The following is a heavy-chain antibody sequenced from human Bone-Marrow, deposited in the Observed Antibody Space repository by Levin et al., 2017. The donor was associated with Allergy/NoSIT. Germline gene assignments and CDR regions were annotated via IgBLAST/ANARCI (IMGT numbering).Heavy chain of an antibody. CDR1: GFSFNIFG. Sequence: GGSLRLSCAASGFSFNIFGMSWVRQAPGKGLEWVSAISGSGDFTYYTDSVKGRFTISRDNSKNTVYLQMNTLRAEETAVYYCAKQSGDFGETHFDFWGQGTLVAVS. D-gene: IGHD4/OR15-4a*01. CDR3: AKQSGDFGETHFDF. V-gene: IGHV3-23*01. CDR2: ISGSGDFT. J-gene: IGHJ4*01.